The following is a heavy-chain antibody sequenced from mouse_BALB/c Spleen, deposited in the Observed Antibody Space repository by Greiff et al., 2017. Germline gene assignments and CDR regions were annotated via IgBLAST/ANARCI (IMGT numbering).Heavy chain of an antibody. J-gene: IGHJ2*01. CDR2: ISYSGST. D-gene: IGHD2-1*01. CDR3: ARRIYYGNYFDY. Sequence: EVKLVESGPGLVKPSQSLSLTCTVTGYSITSDYAWNWIRQFPGNKLEWMGYISYSGSTSYNPSLKSRISITRDTSKNQFFLQLNSVTTEDTATYYCARRIYYGNYFDYWGQGTTLTVSS. CDR1: GYSITSDYA. V-gene: IGHV3-2*02.